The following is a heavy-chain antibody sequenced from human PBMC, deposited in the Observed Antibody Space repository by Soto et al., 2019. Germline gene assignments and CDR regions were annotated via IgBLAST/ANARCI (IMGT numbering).Heavy chain of an antibody. CDR2: IYHSGST. V-gene: IGHV4-59*01. Sequence: PSETLSLTCSVSGGSIISNYCSCIRQPPCKGLEWIGYIYHSGSTNYNPSLKSRVTISVDTSKNQFSLKLSSVTAADTAVYYCAREGSSSYFDYWGQGTLVTVS. D-gene: IGHD6-6*01. J-gene: IGHJ4*02. CDR3: AREGSSSYFDY. CDR1: GGSIISNY.